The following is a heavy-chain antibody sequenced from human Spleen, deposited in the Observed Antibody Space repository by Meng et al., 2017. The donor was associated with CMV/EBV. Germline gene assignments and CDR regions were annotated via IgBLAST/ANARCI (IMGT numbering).Heavy chain of an antibody. CDR2: IKSKSDGGTT. CDR1: GFTFSNAW. J-gene: IGHJ4*02. D-gene: IGHD1-26*01. Sequence: GGSLRLSCVASGFTFSNAWMSWVRQAPGKGLEWVGRIKSKSDGGTTDYASPAKGKFTISRDDSKNTLYLQLASLKTEDTAVYYCAGSYSHYFDYWGQGTLVTVS. V-gene: IGHV3-15*01. CDR3: AGSYSHYFDY.